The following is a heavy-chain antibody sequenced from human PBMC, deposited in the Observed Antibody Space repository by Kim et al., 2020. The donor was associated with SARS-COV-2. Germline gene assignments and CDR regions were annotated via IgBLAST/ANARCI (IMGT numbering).Heavy chain of an antibody. V-gene: IGHV4-31*03. CDR1: GGSISSGGYY. CDR2: IYYSGST. CDR3: ARSPITMIVVVTHFDI. Sequence: SETLSLTCTVSGGSISSGGYYWSWIRQHPGKGLEWIGYIYYSGSTYYNPSLKSRVTISVDTSKNQFSLKLSSVTAADTAVYDCARSPITMIVVVTHFDIWGQGTMVTVSS. D-gene: IGHD3-22*01. J-gene: IGHJ3*02.